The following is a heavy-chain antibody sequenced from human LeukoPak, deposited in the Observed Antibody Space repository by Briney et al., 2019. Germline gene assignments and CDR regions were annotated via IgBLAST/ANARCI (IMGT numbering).Heavy chain of an antibody. D-gene: IGHD6-13*01. CDR2: IYYSGST. Sequence: PSETLSLTCTVSGGSVSSGSYYWSWIRQPPGKGEEWIGYIYYSGSTNYNPSLKSRVTISVDTSKNQFSLKLSSVTAADTAVYYCARYPGGSSWYVGLFDYWGQGTLVTVSS. V-gene: IGHV4-61*01. CDR3: ARYPGGSSWYVGLFDY. CDR1: GGSVSSGSYY. J-gene: IGHJ4*02.